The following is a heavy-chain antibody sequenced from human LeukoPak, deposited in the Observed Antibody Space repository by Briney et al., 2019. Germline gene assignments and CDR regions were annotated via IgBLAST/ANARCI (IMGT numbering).Heavy chain of an antibody. CDR2: ISGSGDST. CDR1: GFTLRSYV. V-gene: IGHV3-23*01. Sequence: GGSLRLSCVASGFTLRSYVMNWVRQTPGKGLEWVSSISGSGDSTFYADSVKGRFSISRDNSKNTLYLQMNSLRAEDTAVYYCAKDLAFDIWGQGTMVTVSS. J-gene: IGHJ3*02. CDR3: AKDLAFDI.